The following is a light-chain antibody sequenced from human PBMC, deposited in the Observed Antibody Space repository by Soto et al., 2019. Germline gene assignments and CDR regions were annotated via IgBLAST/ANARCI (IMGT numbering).Light chain of an antibody. J-gene: IGLJ2*01. CDR1: SPDFG. CDR3: QSYDRSLSSPI. Sequence: QSALTQPASVSGSPGQSITISCSGISPDFGVSWYQHFPGKAPKLLIFEVSNRPSGVPDRFSGSKSGTSASLAITGLQADDEADYYCQSYDRSLSSPIFGGGTKLTVL. V-gene: IGLV2-14*01. CDR2: EVS.